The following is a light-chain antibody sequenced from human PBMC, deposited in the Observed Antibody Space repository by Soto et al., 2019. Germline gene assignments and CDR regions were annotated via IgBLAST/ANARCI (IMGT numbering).Light chain of an antibody. CDR2: ATS. CDR3: QQYGTSPRSIT. CDR1: QALRSSY. V-gene: IGKV3D-20*01. Sequence: IVLTQSPATLSLSPWERATLSCGASQALRSSYLAWYQQKPGLAPRLLIYATSSRATGIPDRFSGGGSGTDFTLTINKLEPEDFAVYYCQQYGTSPRSITFGQGTRLEIK. J-gene: IGKJ5*01.